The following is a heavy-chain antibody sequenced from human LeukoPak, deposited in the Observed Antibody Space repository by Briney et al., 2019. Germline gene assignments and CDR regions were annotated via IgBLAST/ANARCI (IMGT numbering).Heavy chain of an antibody. CDR2: IKQDGSEK. CDR3: ARAGEQWLSSPYGMDV. D-gene: IGHD6-19*01. J-gene: IGHJ6*02. V-gene: IGHV3-7*01. Sequence: GGSLRLSCAASGFTLSSYWMSWVRQAPGKGLEWVANIKQDGSEKYYVDSVKGRFTISRDNAKNSLYLQMNSLRAEDTAVYYCARAGEQWLSSPYGMDVWGQGTTVTVSS. CDR1: GFTLSSYW.